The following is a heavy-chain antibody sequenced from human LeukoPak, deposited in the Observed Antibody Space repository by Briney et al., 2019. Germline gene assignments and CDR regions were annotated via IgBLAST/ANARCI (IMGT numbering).Heavy chain of an antibody. CDR1: GGTFSSYA. CDR3: ARVLYYGSKESDY. Sequence: ASVKVSCKASGGTFSSYAISWVRQAPGQGLEWMGGIIPIFGTVNYAQKFQGRVTITADESTSTAYMELSSLRSEDTAVYYCARVLYYGSKESDYWGQGTLVTVSS. CDR2: IIPIFGTV. J-gene: IGHJ4*02. V-gene: IGHV1-69*13. D-gene: IGHD3-22*01.